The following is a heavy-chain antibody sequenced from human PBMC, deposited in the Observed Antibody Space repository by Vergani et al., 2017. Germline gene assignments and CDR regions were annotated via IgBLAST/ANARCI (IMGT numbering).Heavy chain of an antibody. D-gene: IGHD6-19*01. J-gene: IGHJ5*02. V-gene: IGHV4-39*01. CDR3: ARHSTVEWLVKLGWIDP. CDR1: GASIRSRNYY. CDR2: IYYSGST. Sequence: QLQLQESGPGLVKPSATLSLTCSVSGASIRSRNYYWGWIRQPPGKGLEWIASIYYSGSTYYNPSLKSRVTISVDTSKNQFSLKLSSVTAADTAVYFCARHSTVEWLVKLGWIDPWGQRILVTVSS.